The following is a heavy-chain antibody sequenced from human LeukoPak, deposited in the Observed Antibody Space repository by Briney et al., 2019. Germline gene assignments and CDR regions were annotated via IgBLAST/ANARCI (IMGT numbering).Heavy chain of an antibody. CDR1: GFTFSSYA. V-gene: IGHV3-23*01. J-gene: IGHJ5*02. Sequence: HTGGSLRLSCAASGFTFSSYAMSWVRQAPGKGLEWVSAISGSGGSTYYADSVKGRFTISRDNSKNTLYLQMNSLRAEDTAVYYCAKGGPNCSSTSCYLLNWFDPWGQGTLVTVSS. CDR3: AKGGPNCSSTSCYLLNWFDP. CDR2: ISGSGGST. D-gene: IGHD2-2*01.